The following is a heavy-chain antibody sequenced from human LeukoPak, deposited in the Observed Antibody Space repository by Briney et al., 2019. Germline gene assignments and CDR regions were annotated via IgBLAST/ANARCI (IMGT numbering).Heavy chain of an antibody. Sequence: GGSLRLSCAASGFTFSSYGMHWVRQAPGKGLEWVAVIWYDGSSKYYADSVKGRFTISRDNSKNTLYLQMNSLRAEDTATYYCAKEVKWHQLTMDLWGKGTTVTVSS. D-gene: IGHD6-13*01. CDR1: GFTFSSYG. CDR2: IWYDGSSK. CDR3: AKEVKWHQLTMDL. J-gene: IGHJ6*04. V-gene: IGHV3-33*03.